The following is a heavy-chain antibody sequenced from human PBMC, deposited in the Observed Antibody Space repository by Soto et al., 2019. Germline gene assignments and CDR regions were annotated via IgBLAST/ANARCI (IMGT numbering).Heavy chain of an antibody. Sequence: PSETLSLTCTVSGGAISSGDYYWSWIRQPPGKGLEWIGYIYYSGSTYYNPSLKSRVTISVDTSKNQFSLKLSSVTAADTAVYYCARNPDYGGNSEWFDPWGQGTLVTVSS. CDR1: GGAISSGDYY. J-gene: IGHJ5*02. CDR2: IYYSGST. V-gene: IGHV4-30-4*01. CDR3: ARNPDYGGNSEWFDP. D-gene: IGHD4-17*01.